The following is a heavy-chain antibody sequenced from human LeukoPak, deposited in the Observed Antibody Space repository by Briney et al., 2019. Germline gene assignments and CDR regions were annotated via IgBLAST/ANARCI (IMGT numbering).Heavy chain of an antibody. CDR1: GFTVSSNY. Sequence: GGSLRLSCAVSGFTVSSNYMSWVRQAPGKGLEWVSVMYSGGSTYYADSVKGRFTISRHNSKNTLYLEINSLRPDDTAVCYCARGGGDYNPFDYWGQGTLVTVSS. J-gene: IGHJ4*02. V-gene: IGHV3-53*04. CDR2: MYSGGST. D-gene: IGHD4-17*01. CDR3: ARGGGDYNPFDY.